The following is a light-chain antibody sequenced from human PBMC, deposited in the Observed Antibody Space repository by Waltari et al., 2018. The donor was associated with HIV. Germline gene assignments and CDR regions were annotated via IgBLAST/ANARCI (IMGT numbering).Light chain of an antibody. CDR2: EVN. Sequence: QSALTQPPSASGSLGQSVTISCTGSSSDVGRYDYVSWYQQHPGKAPKLLIFEVNQRPSGVPDRFSGSKAGNTASLTVSGLQAEDEAEYSCSSYAGINPVIFGGGTTLTVL. CDR1: SSDVGRYDY. J-gene: IGLJ2*01. V-gene: IGLV2-8*01. CDR3: SSYAGINPVI.